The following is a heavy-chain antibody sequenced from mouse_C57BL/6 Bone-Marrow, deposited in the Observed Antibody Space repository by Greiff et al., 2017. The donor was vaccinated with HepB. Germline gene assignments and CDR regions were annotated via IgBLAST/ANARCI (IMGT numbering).Heavy chain of an antibody. D-gene: IGHD1-1*01. CDR1: GYTFTDYY. CDR2: INPNNGGT. Sequence: EVQLQQSGPELVKPGASVKISCKASGYTFTDYYMNWVKQSHGKSLEWIGDINPNNGGTSYNQKFKGKATLTVDKSSSTAYMELRSLTSEDSAVYYCYYYGRSPYWYFDVWGTGTTVTVSS. J-gene: IGHJ1*03. CDR3: YYYGRSPYWYFDV. V-gene: IGHV1-26*01.